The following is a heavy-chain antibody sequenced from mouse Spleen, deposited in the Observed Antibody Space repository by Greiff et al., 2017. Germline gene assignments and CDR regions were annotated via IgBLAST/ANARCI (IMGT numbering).Heavy chain of an antibody. CDR1: GFNIKDDY. V-gene: IGHV14-4*01. CDR2: IDPENGDT. Sequence: VQLQQSGAELVRPGASVKLSCTASGFNIKDDYMHWVKQRPEQGLEWIGWIDPENGDTEYASKFQGKATITADTSSNTAYLQLSSLTSEDTAVYYCTRVYGDYFDYWGQGTTLTVSS. CDR3: TRVYGDYFDY. D-gene: IGHD1-1*01. J-gene: IGHJ2*01.